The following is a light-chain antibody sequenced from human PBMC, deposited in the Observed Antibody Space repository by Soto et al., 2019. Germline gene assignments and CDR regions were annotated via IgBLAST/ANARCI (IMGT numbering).Light chain of an antibody. CDR3: QLYGSALT. V-gene: IGKV3-20*01. CDR2: GGS. J-gene: IGKJ1*01. CDR1: QSVSSSH. Sequence: EIVLTQSPGTLSLSPGERATLSCRASQSVSSSHLAWYQQKPGQTPRLLIYGGSSRATGIPDRFSGRGSGTDFTLIISILETEDFAVYYCQLYGSALTFGQGTKVEIK.